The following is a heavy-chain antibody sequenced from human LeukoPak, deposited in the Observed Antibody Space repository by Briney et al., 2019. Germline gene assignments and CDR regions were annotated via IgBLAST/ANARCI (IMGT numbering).Heavy chain of an antibody. Sequence: PSETLFLTCTVSGGSISSGDYYWTWIRQPPGKGLEWIGYIYYSGSTYFNPSLKSRVTISVDTCKNQFSLKLSSVTAADTAVYYCARGRGELLYYGMDVWGQGTTVTVSS. J-gene: IGHJ6*02. CDR2: IYYSGST. V-gene: IGHV4-30-4*01. CDR3: ARGRGELLYYGMDV. CDR1: GGSISSGDYY. D-gene: IGHD1-26*01.